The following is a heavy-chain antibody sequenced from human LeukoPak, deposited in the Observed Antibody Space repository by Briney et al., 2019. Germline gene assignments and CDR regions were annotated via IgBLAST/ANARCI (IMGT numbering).Heavy chain of an antibody. J-gene: IGHJ4*02. V-gene: IGHV3-30*18. CDR1: GFTFRSYG. CDR2: ISYAGSNK. Sequence: PGRSLRLSCAASGFTFRSYGMHWVRQAPGKGLEWVAVISYAGSNKYYADSVKGRFTISRGNSKNTLYLQMNSLRAEDTAVYYCAKESPYYDYVWGSYRPTYFDYWGQGTLVTVSS. CDR3: AKESPYYDYVWGSYRPTYFDY. D-gene: IGHD3-16*02.